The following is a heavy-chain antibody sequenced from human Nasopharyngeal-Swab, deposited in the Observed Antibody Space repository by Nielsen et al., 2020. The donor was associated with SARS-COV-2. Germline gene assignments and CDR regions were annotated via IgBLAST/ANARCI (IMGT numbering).Heavy chain of an antibody. D-gene: IGHD2-2*01. CDR3: ARDIYCSSTSCPNTGGTWFDP. V-gene: IGHV3-66*01. Sequence: GGSLRLSCAASGFTVSSNYMSWVRQAPGKGLVWVSVIYSGGSTYYADSVKGRFTISRDNSKNTLYLQMNSLRAEDTAVYYCARDIYCSSTSCPNTGGTWFDPWGQGTLVTVSS. CDR1: GFTVSSNY. J-gene: IGHJ5*02. CDR2: IYSGGST.